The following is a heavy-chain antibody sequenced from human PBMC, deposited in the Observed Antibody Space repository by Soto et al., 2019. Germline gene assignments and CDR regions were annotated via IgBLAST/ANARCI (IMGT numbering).Heavy chain of an antibody. CDR2: ISGSGGST. D-gene: IGHD3-16*02. V-gene: IGHV3-23*01. CDR3: AILGDYDYIGGSYRYTYYDY. CDR1: GFTFSSYA. J-gene: IGHJ4*02. Sequence: PGESLRLSCAASGFTFSSYAVSWVRQAPGKGLACVSAISGSGGSTYYADSVKGRFTISLDNSKNTLYLQMNSLRAEDTAVYYCAILGDYDYIGGSYRYTYYDYWGQGTLVTVSS.